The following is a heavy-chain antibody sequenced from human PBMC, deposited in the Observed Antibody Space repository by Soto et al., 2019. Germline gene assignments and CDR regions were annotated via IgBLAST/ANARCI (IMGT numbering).Heavy chain of an antibody. CDR3: ARERGSGDQIIDY. CDR1: GASSSSGVYY. CDR2: IYYSGST. V-gene: IGHV4-31*03. D-gene: IGHD4-17*01. Sequence: TLSLTCTVSGASSSSGVYYWSWIRQHPGKGLEWIGYIYYSGSTFYNPSLKSRVTISVDTSKNQFSLTLSPETAADTAVYYCARERGSGDQIIDYWGQGTLVTVSS. J-gene: IGHJ4*02.